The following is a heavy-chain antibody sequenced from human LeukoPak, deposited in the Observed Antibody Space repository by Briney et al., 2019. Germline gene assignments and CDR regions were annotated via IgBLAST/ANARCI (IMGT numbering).Heavy chain of an antibody. CDR3: ARDTALIGAAFGGLGYFDY. J-gene: IGHJ4*02. Sequence: KTSETLSLTCTVSGGSISSYYWSWIRQPPGKGLEWIGYIYYSGSTNYNPSLKSRVTISVDTSKNQFSLQLSSVTAADTAVYYCARDTALIGAAFGGLGYFDYWGQGTLVTVSS. CDR1: GGSISSYY. V-gene: IGHV4-59*01. D-gene: IGHD6-13*01. CDR2: IYYSGST.